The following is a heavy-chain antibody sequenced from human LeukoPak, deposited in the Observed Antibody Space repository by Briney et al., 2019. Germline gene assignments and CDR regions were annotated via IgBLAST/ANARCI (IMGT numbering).Heavy chain of an antibody. V-gene: IGHV4-34*01. Sequence: SETLSLTCAVYGGSFSGYYWSWIRQPPGKGLEWIGEINHSGSTNYNPSLKSRVTISGDTSKNQFSLKLSSVTAADTAVYYCARAPYHYGSGSYYGYWGQGTLVTVSS. CDR2: INHSGST. CDR1: GGSFSGYY. J-gene: IGHJ4*02. D-gene: IGHD3-10*01. CDR3: ARAPYHYGSGSYYGY.